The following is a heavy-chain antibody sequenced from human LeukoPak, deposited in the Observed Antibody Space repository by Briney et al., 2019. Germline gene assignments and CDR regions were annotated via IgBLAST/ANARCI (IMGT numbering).Heavy chain of an antibody. CDR3: AKHFCTGLDCSLFDS. V-gene: IGHV3-23*01. D-gene: IGHD3/OR15-3a*01. CDR1: GFTFSSYM. Sequence: GGSLRLSCAASGFTFSSYMMNWVRQAPGKGLEWVSGIRSAVDTTHYADSVKGRFIISRDNSKNTLSLQLNSLRPEDTALYYCAKHFCTGLDCSLFDSWGQGTLVTVSS. CDR2: IRSAVDTT. J-gene: IGHJ4*02.